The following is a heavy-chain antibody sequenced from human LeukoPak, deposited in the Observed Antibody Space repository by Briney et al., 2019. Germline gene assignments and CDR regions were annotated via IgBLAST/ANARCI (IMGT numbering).Heavy chain of an antibody. D-gene: IGHD2-2*01. CDR2: INPNSGGT. V-gene: IGHV1-2*02. Sequence: ASVKVSCKASGYTFTGYYMHGVRQAPGQGLEWMGWINPNSGGTNYAQKFQGRVTMTRDTSISTAYMELSRLRSDDTAVYYCASGAYCSSTSCYSYYYGMDVWGQGTTVTVSS. CDR3: ASGAYCSSTSCYSYYYGMDV. J-gene: IGHJ6*02. CDR1: GYTFTGYY.